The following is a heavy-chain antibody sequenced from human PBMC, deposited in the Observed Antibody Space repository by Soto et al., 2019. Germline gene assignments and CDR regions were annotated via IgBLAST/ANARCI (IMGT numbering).Heavy chain of an antibody. V-gene: IGHV3-74*01. CDR3: ARGGAMGVDY. D-gene: IGHD1-26*01. J-gene: IGHJ4*02. CDR2: IDGAAATT. Sequence: DVQLVESGGGLVRPGESLRLSCTASGFTFNNKWMHWVRQAPGKGLVWLSRIDGAAATTNYADSVKGRFTISRDNAKNIVFLHVNGLTDEDTAVYYCARGGAMGVDYWGRGTLVTVSS. CDR1: GFTFNNKW.